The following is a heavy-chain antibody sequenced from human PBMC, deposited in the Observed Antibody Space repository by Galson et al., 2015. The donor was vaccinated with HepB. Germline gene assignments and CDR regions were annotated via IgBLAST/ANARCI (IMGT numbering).Heavy chain of an antibody. Sequence: LRLSCAASGFIFSSYGMHWVRQAPGKGLEWVAVIWYDGSKKYYGDFVKGRFTISRDNSRNTLYLQMNNLRVEDTAVYYCARAQIRMTAGYFDYWGQGTLVTASS. J-gene: IGHJ4*02. D-gene: IGHD6-13*01. CDR3: ARAQIRMTAGYFDY. V-gene: IGHV3-33*03. CDR2: IWYDGSKK. CDR1: GFIFSSYG.